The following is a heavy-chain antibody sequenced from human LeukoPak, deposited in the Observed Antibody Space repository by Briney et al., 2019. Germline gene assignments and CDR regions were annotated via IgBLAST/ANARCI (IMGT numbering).Heavy chain of an antibody. Sequence: GASLRLSCAASGFTFSSYAMSWVRQAPGKGLAWVSAISGSGGSTYYADSVKGRFTISRDNSKNTLYLQMNSLRAEDTAVYYCAKALYSSGWYPADYWGQGTLVTVSS. J-gene: IGHJ4*02. D-gene: IGHD6-19*01. CDR1: GFTFSSYA. CDR2: ISGSGGST. CDR3: AKALYSSGWYPADY. V-gene: IGHV3-23*01.